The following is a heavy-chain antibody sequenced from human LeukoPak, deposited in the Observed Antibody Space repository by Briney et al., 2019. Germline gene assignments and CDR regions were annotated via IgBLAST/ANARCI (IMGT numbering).Heavy chain of an antibody. D-gene: IGHD1-26*01. V-gene: IGHV3-33*06. CDR3: AKIRSPHRTRGSAGADSDY. Sequence: PGGSLRLSCAASGFTFSSYGMHWVRQAPGKGLEWVAVIWYDGSNKYYADSVKGRFPISRDNSKNTLYLQMNNLRAEDTAVYYCAKIRSPHRTRGSAGADSDYWGQGTLVTVSS. CDR1: GFTFSSYG. CDR2: IWYDGSNK. J-gene: IGHJ4*02.